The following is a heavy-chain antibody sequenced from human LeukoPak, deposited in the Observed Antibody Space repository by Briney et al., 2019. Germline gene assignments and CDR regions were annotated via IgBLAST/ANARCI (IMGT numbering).Heavy chain of an antibody. J-gene: IGHJ4*02. D-gene: IGHD2-15*01. CDR2: ISNSGGST. CDR3: AKRYCSGGSCCPDY. V-gene: IGHV3-23*01. Sequence: GGSLILSCVASGFTFSSYAMSWVRQTPGKGLEWVSAISNSGGSTYNADSVKGRCTISRDNSKNTLYLQMNSLRAEDTAVYYCAKRYCSGGSCCPDYWGQGTRVTVSS. CDR1: GFTFSSYA.